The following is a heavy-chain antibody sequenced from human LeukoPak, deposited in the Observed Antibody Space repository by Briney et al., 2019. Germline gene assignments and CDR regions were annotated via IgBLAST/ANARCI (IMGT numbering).Heavy chain of an antibody. D-gene: IGHD6-13*01. CDR3: ARGRIAAAGTGPGDY. CDR1: GGTFSSYA. J-gene: IGHJ4*02. Sequence: ASVKVSCKASGGTFSSYAISWVRQAPGQGLEWMGGIIPIFGTANYAQKFQGRVTITADESTSTAYMELSSLRSEDTAVYYCARGRIAAAGTGPGDYWGQGTLVTVSS. CDR2: IIPIFGTA. V-gene: IGHV1-69*13.